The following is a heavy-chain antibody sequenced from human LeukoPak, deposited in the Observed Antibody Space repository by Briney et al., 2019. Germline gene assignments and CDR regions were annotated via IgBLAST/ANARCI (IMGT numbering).Heavy chain of an antibody. D-gene: IGHD2-15*01. V-gene: IGHV4-59*08. J-gene: IGHJ4*02. CDR2: IYYSGST. Sequence: SETLSLTCTVSGGSISGYYWSWIRQPPGKGLEWIGYIYYSGSTNYNPSLKSRVTISVDTSKNQFSLKLSSVTAADTAMYYCARLYCSGGSCYSGLGSADYWGQGTLVTVAS. CDR3: ARLYCSGGSCYSGLGSADY. CDR1: GGSISGYY.